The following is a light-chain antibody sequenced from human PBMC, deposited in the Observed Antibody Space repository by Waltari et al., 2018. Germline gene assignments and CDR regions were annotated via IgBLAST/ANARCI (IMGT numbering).Light chain of an antibody. Sequence: QSVLTQPPSVSGAPGQRVTISCTGSSSNIGAGYDVHWYQHLPGTAPKVLIYGNSNRPSGVPDRFSGSKSGTSASLAITGLQAEDEADYYCQSYDSSLSGRNWVFGGGTKMTVL. CDR3: QSYDSSLSGRNWV. V-gene: IGLV1-40*01. CDR1: SSNIGAGYD. J-gene: IGLJ3*02. CDR2: GNS.